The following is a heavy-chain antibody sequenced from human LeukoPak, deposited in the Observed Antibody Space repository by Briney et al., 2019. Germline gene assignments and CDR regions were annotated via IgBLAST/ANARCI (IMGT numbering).Heavy chain of an antibody. J-gene: IGHJ6*03. V-gene: IGHV3-23*01. Sequence: GGALRLSCAASGFPISTNGMSWVRQAPGKGLEWVSGIVGGDGGTYYADSVKGRFIISRDNSKNTLYVQMNSLTAEDMAVYYCARGALYYMDLWGKGTTVTISS. CDR3: ARGALYYMDL. CDR1: GFPISTNG. CDR2: IVGGDGGT.